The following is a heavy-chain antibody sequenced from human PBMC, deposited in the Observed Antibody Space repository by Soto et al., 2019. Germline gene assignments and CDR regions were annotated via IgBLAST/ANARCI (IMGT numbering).Heavy chain of an antibody. CDR3: AKGSGYFDY. CDR1: GFTFSSYG. CDR2: ISYDGSNK. Sequence: GGSLRLSCAASGFTFSSYGMHWVRQAPGKGLEWVAVISYDGSNKYYADSVKGRFTISRDNSKNTLYLQMNSLRAEDTAVYYCAKGSGYFDYWGQGTLVTVSS. J-gene: IGHJ4*02. V-gene: IGHV3-30*18.